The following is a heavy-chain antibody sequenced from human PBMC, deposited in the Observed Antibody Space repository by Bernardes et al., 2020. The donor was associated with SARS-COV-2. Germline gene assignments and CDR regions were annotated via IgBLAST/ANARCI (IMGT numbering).Heavy chain of an antibody. CDR3: VRGGDMPASPPCQL. D-gene: IGHD2-2*01. Sequence: AASQDFCKASGYTFTVYNIHWVRQAPGQGLEWMGWITPTSGGTTYAQKFQGRVTMTKDTSISTASMELNRLTSDDTAIYYCVRGGDMPASPPCQLWGQGTLVTVSS. CDR1: GYTFTVYN. J-gene: IGHJ1*01. CDR2: ITPTSGGT. V-gene: IGHV1-2*02.